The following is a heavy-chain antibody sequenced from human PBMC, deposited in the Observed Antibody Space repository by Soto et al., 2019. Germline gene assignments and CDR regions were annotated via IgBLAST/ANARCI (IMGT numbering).Heavy chain of an antibody. D-gene: IGHD3-16*02. CDR2: IYYSGST. CDR3: ARDSRVAGWGSYRYYNSYGMDV. CDR1: GGSISSYY. J-gene: IGHJ6*02. V-gene: IGHV4-59*01. Sequence: QVQLQESGPGLVKPSETLSLTCTVSGGSISSYYWSWIRQPPGKGLEWIGYIYYSGSTNYNPSLKSRVTKSGDTSKNHFYLQLSSVTAADTAVYYCARDSRVAGWGSYRYYNSYGMDVWGQGTTVTVSS.